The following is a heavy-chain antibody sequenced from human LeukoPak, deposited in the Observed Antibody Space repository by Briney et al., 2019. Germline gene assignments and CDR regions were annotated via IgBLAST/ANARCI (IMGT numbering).Heavy chain of an antibody. D-gene: IGHD3-22*01. J-gene: IGHJ3*02. V-gene: IGHV1-2*04. CDR2: INPNSGGT. Sequence: SVXXSXKASXXTFXGYYMHWVRQAPGQGLEWMGXINPNSGGTNYAQKFQGWVTMTRDTSISTAYMELSRLRSDDTAVYYCARSKGYYDSSGYYRGLPLDAFDIWGQGTMVTVSS. CDR1: XXTFXGYY. CDR3: ARSKGYYDSSGYYRGLPLDAFDI.